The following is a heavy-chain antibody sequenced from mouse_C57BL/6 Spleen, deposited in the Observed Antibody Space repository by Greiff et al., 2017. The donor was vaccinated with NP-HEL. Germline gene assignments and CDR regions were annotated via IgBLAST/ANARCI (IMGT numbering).Heavy chain of an antibody. CDR1: GFSFNTYA. V-gene: IGHV10-1*01. Sequence: EVKLVESGGGLVQPKGSLKLSCAASGFSFNTYAMNWVRQAPGKGLEWVARIRSKSNNYATYYADSVKDRFTISRDDSESMLYLQMNNLKTEDTAMYYCVRGDGGKDYWGQGTSVTVSS. J-gene: IGHJ4*01. D-gene: IGHD2-1*01. CDR3: VRGDGGKDY. CDR2: IRSKSNNYAT.